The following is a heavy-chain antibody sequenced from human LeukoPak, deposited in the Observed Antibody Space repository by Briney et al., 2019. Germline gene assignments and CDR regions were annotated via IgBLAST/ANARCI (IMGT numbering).Heavy chain of an antibody. Sequence: AASVKVSCKASGGTFSRYCISWVRQAPGQGVEWMGRIIPILGIANYAQKFQGRVTITADKSTSTAYMELSSLRSEDTDVYYCARDYYGSGSYYKADYWGQGTLVTVSS. J-gene: IGHJ4*02. D-gene: IGHD3-10*01. CDR3: ARDYYGSGSYYKADY. V-gene: IGHV1-69*04. CDR1: GGTFSRYC. CDR2: IIPILGIA.